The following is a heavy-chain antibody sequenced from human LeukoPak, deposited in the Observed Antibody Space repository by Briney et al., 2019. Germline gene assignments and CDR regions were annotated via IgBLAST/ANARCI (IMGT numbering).Heavy chain of an antibody. J-gene: IGHJ5*02. V-gene: IGHV3-7*01. CDR3: ARDDCSSISCYHNWFDP. Sequence: PGGSLRLSCAASGFTFSSYWMSWVRQAPGKGLGWVANIKQDGSEKYYVDSVKGRFTISRDNAKNSLYLQMNSPRAEDTAVYYCARDDCSSISCYHNWFDPWGQGTLVTVSS. CDR1: GFTFSSYW. D-gene: IGHD2-2*01. CDR2: IKQDGSEK.